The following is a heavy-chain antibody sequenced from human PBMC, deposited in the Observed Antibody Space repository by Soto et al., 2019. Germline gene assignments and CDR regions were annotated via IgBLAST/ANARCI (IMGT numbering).Heavy chain of an antibody. CDR2: VSHDGRNT. D-gene: IGHD6-19*01. CDR1: GFTFSDYA. V-gene: IGHV3-30*18. J-gene: IGHJ4*02. Sequence: VQLVESGGGVVQPGRSLRLSCAASGFTFSDYAMHWVRQAPGKGLEWVAVVSHDGRNTHYADSVKGRFTISRDSSKNTVALEMTSLRAEDTAGYYCSKGGRQWLVRSDFNYWGQAALVTVSS. CDR3: SKGGRQWLVRSDFNY.